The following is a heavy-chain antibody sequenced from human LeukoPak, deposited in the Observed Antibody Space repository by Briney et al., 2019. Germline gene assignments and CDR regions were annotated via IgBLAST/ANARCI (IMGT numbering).Heavy chain of an antibody. CDR3: ARYPRFGMTTAWFDP. D-gene: IGHD4-11*01. J-gene: IGHJ5*02. CDR1: GFTFSSYS. CDR2: ISSSSSYI. V-gene: IGHV3-21*01. Sequence: PGGSLGLSCAASGFTFSSYSMNWVRQAPGKGLEWVSSISSSSSYIYYADSVKGRFTISRDNAKNSLYLQMNSLRAEDTAVYYCARYPRFGMTTAWFDPWGQGTLVTVSS.